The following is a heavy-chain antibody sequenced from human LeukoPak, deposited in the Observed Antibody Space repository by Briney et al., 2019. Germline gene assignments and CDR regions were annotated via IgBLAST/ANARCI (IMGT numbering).Heavy chain of an antibody. CDR1: GFTFSSYW. J-gene: IGHJ4*02. Sequence: GGSLRLSCAASGFTFSSYWMSWVRQAPGKGLEWVANIKEDGSEKYYVDSVKGRFTISRDNAKNSLYLQMNSLRAEDTAVYYCASMTTYCGGDCYFFDYWGQGTLVTVSS. D-gene: IGHD2-21*02. V-gene: IGHV3-7*01. CDR2: IKEDGSEK. CDR3: ASMTTYCGGDCYFFDY.